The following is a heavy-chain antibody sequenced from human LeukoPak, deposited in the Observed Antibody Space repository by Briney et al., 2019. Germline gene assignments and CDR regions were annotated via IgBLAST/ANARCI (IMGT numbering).Heavy chain of an antibody. CDR1: GFTFSSYG. J-gene: IGHJ4*02. V-gene: IGHV3-21*04. CDR2: ISSSSSYI. D-gene: IGHD2-21*01. Sequence: PGGSLRLSCAGSGFTFSSYGMSWVRQAPGKGLEWVSSISSSSSYIYYADSVKGRFTISRDNAKNSLYLQMNSLRAEDAAVYYCARAPVTSCRGAYCYPFDYWGQGTLVTVSS. CDR3: ARAPVTSCRGAYCYPFDY.